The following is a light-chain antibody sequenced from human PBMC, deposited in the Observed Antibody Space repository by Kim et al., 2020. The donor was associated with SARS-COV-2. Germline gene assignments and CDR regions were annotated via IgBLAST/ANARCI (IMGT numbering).Light chain of an antibody. CDR2: QDS. CDR1: KLGDKY. J-gene: IGLJ1*01. Sequence: SYELTQPPSVSVSPGQTASITCSGDKLGDKYACWYQQKPGQSPVLVIYQDSKPPSGIPERFSGSNSGNTATLTISGTQAMDEADYYCQAWDSSTEVFGTGTKVTVL. V-gene: IGLV3-1*01. CDR3: QAWDSSTEV.